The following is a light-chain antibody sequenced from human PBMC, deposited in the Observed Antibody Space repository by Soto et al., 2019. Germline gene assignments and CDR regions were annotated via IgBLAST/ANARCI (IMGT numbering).Light chain of an antibody. V-gene: IGKV3-11*01. CDR2: DAS. CDR3: QQRSNWPSIT. J-gene: IGKJ5*01. Sequence: VVMRHSPATLSVSPGEGATLSCRASQGIGDTLAWYQQKPGQAPRLLIYDASNRANGIPARFSGSGSGTDLTLTISSLEPEDFAVYYCQQRSNWPSITFGQGTRLEIK. CDR1: QGIGDT.